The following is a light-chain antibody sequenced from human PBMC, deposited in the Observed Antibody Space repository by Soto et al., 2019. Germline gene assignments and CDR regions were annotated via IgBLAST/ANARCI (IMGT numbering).Light chain of an antibody. CDR3: QQYNNWPPIT. CDR1: QSVSIK. CDR2: DTS. J-gene: IGKJ5*01. V-gene: IGKV3-15*01. Sequence: EIVMTQSPATLSVSPGERATLSCRASQSVSIKLAWYQQKPGQAPRLLIYDTSTRATGIPARFSGSGSGTELTLTTSSLQSEDFALYYCQQYNNWPPITFGQGTRLEIK.